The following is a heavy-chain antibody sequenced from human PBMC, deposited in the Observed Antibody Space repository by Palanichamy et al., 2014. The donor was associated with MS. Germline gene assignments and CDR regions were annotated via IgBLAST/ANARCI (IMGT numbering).Heavy chain of an antibody. CDR2: LDRSGGDT. J-gene: IGHJ3*01. CDR3: VRSLYRYVLGGAFDL. V-gene: IGHV3-23*01. D-gene: IGHD3-16*02. Sequence: EVQLLESGGGLVQPGGSLRLSCKSAALTFTENAMHWVRQAPGKGLEWVAGLDRSGGDTYHADSVKGRFSISRDISKNTLYLQMNSLRADDTAVYFCVRSLYRYVLGGAFDLWGQGTMVTVSS. CDR1: ALTFTENA.